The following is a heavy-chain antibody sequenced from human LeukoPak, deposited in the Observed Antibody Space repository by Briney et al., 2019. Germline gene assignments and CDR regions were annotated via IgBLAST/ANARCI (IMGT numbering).Heavy chain of an antibody. D-gene: IGHD3-10*01. Sequence: PGGSLRLSCAASGFTFSSYGMHWVRPAPGKGLERGAFIRYDGSNKYYADSVKGRFTISRDNSKNTLYLQMNSLRAEDTAVYYCAKDPVYGSPLQPTYYYYYMDVWGKGPRSPSP. CDR1: GFTFSSYG. J-gene: IGHJ6*03. CDR3: AKDPVYGSPLQPTYYYYYMDV. V-gene: IGHV3-30*02. CDR2: IRYDGSNK.